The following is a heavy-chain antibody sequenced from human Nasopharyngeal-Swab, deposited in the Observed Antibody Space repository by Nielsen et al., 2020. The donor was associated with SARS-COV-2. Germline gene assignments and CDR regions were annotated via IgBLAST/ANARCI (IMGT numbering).Heavy chain of an antibody. D-gene: IGHD4-17*01. J-gene: IGHJ6*03. Sequence: GGSLRLSWAASGFTFSSYAMSWVRQAPGKGLEWVSAISGSGGSTYYADSVKGRFTISRDNSKNTLYLQMNSLRAEDTAVYYCAKYYGDYPYYYYYMDVWGKGTTVTVSS. CDR2: ISGSGGST. V-gene: IGHV3-23*01. CDR1: GFTFSSYA. CDR3: AKYYGDYPYYYYYMDV.